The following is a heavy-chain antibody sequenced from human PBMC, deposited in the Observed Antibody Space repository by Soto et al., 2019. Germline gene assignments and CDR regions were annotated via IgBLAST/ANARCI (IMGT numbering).Heavy chain of an antibody. V-gene: IGHV1-69*13. CDR1: GGTFSSYA. CDR2: IIPIFGTA. CDR3: ARLYCSGGSCYSGAGGMDV. J-gene: IGHJ6*02. Sequence: SVKVSCKASGGTFSSYAISWVRQAPGQGLEWMGGIIPIFGTANYAQKFQGRVTITADESTSTAYMELSSLRSEDTAVYYCARLYCSGGSCYSGAGGMDVWGQGTKVTVYS. D-gene: IGHD2-15*01.